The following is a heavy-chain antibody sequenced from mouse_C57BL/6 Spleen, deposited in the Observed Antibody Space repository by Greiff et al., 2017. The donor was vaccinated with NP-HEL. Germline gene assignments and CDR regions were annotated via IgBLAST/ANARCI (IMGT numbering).Heavy chain of an antibody. CDR1: GYTFTDYY. CDR2: INPNNGGT. D-gene: IGHD1-1*01. CDR3: ARDTTVAGYFDY. Sequence: EVQLQQSGPELVKPGASVKISCKASGYTFTDYYMNWVKQSHGKSLEWIGDINPNNGGTSYNQKFKGKATLTVDKSSSTAYMELRSLTSEDSAVYYCARDTTVAGYFDYWGQGTTLTVSS. J-gene: IGHJ2*01. V-gene: IGHV1-26*01.